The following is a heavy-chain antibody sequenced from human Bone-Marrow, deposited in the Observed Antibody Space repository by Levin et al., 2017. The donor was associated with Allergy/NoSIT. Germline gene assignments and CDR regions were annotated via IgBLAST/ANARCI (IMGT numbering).Heavy chain of an antibody. CDR1: GGSVSSGGYS. V-gene: IGHV4-30-2*01. CDR3: ATRTAAFDY. CDR2: IYESGNT. Sequence: SQTLSLTCAVSGGSVSSGGYSWSWIRQPPGKGLEWIGYIYESGNTYYHPSFKGRVTISLDKSQNQFSLRLDSVTAADTAVYYCATRTAAFDYWGPGILVIVSS. J-gene: IGHJ4*02. D-gene: IGHD6-25*01.